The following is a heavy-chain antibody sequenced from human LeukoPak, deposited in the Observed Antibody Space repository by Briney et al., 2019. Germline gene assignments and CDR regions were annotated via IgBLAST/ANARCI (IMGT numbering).Heavy chain of an antibody. CDR3: VKRGMAAGDYYFDY. D-gene: IGHD6-13*01. CDR1: GFTFSTYA. Sequence: GSLRLSCSASGFTFSTYAMHWVRQAPGKGLEYVSVISANGDSTYYADSVKGRFTISRDNSKNTLYLQMNSLRVADTAVYYCVKRGMAAGDYYFDYWGQGTLVTVSS. J-gene: IGHJ4*02. CDR2: ISANGDST. V-gene: IGHV3-64D*06.